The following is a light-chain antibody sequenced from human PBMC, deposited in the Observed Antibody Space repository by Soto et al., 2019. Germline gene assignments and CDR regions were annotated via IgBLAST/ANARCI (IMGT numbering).Light chain of an antibody. CDR2: GIS. J-gene: IGKJ1*01. CDR1: QSVSSNY. Sequence: EIVLTQSPGTLSLSPGERATLSCRASQSVSSNYLAWYQQKSGQAPSLLIYGISSRATGIPDRFSGSGSGKDFPLTIIRLEAADFAVYCCQQYGTSRTFGQGTKVEIK. CDR3: QQYGTSRT. V-gene: IGKV3-20*01.